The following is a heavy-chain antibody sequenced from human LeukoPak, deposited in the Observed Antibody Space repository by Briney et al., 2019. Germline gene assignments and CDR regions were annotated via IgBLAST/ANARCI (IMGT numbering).Heavy chain of an antibody. J-gene: IGHJ4*02. V-gene: IGHV3-7*01. D-gene: IGHD3-22*01. CDR3: ARDYYRSLDY. CDR1: GFSFTYSW. Sequence: GGSLRLSCAASGFSFTYSWMAWVRQTPEKGLEWVANIKQDGSEKYYLDSVKGRFTISRDNTKNSLYLQMNSLRVEDTAVYYCARDYYRSLDYWGQGTLATVSS. CDR2: IKQDGSEK.